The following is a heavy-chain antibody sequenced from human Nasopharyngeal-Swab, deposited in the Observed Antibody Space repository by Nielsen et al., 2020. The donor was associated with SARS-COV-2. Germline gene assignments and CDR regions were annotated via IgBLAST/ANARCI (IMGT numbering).Heavy chain of an antibody. CDR1: GFTFSSYW. V-gene: IGHV3-74*01. CDR3: ARVDSWSSFEDY. J-gene: IGHJ4*02. Sequence: GGSLRLSCAASGFTFSSYWMHWVRQAPGKGLVWVSRINSDGSSTSYADSVKGRFTISRDNAKNTLYLQMNSLRAEDMAVYYCARVDSWSSFEDYWGQGTLVTVSS. D-gene: IGHD6-13*01. CDR2: INSDGSST.